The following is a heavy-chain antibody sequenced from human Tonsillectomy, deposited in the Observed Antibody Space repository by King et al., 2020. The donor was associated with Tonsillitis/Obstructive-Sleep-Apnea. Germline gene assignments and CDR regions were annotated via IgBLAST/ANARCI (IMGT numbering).Heavy chain of an antibody. D-gene: IGHD1-26*01. CDR3: AKRIVGATTQFDF. J-gene: IGHJ4*02. Sequence: VQLVESGGGLVQPGGPLRLSCAASGFTFSSHAMSWVRQAPGRGLEWVSAISDSGVSTTYADSVKGRFTISRDNSKTTLYLQMNSLRGEDTAVYFCAKRIVGATTQFDFWGQGTLVTVSS. CDR1: GFTFSSHA. V-gene: IGHV3-23*04. CDR2: ISDSGVST.